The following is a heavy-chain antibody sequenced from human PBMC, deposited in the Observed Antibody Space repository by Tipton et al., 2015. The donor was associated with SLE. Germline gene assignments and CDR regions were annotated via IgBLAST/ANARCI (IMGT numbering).Heavy chain of an antibody. CDR1: GYTFSDYY. J-gene: IGHJ4*02. Sequence: QLVQSGAEVKKPGASVKVPCKPFGYTFSDYYIHWVRKAPGQGLERMGRIHPKSGATDYAQKFQGRVTMTRDTSITTAYMDLSRLTSDDTAVYCCGRGEKWDWGQVSLVSVSS. D-gene: IGHD2-8*01. CDR2: IHPKSGAT. CDR3: GRGEKWD. V-gene: IGHV1-2*06.